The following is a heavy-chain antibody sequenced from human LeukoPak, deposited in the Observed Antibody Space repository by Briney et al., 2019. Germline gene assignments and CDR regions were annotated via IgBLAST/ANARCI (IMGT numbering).Heavy chain of an antibody. CDR3: ATTYDILTGYYGPMYYYYYMDV. J-gene: IGHJ6*03. CDR2: TNHSGST. V-gene: IGHV4-34*01. D-gene: IGHD3-9*01. CDR1: GGSFSGYY. Sequence: SETLSLTCAVYGGSFSGYYWSWIRQPPGKGLEWIGETNHSGSTNYNPSLKSRVTISVDTSKNQFSLKLSSVTAADTAVYYCATTYDILTGYYGPMYYYYYMDVWGKGTTVTVSS.